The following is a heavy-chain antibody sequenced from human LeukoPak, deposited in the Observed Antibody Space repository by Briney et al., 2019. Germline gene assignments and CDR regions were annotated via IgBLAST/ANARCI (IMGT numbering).Heavy chain of an antibody. CDR3: ARASRRSIAARPGYDGMDV. CDR1: GGSFSGYY. D-gene: IGHD6-6*01. Sequence: PSETLSLTCAVYGGSFSGYYWSWIRQPPGKGLEWIGEINHSGSTNYNPSLKSRVTISVDTSKNQFSLKLSSVTAADTAVYYCARASRRSIAARPGYDGMDVWGQGTTVTVFS. J-gene: IGHJ6*02. CDR2: INHSGST. V-gene: IGHV4-34*01.